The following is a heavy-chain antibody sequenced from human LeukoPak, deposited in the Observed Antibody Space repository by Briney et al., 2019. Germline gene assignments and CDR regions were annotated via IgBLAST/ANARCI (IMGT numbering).Heavy chain of an antibody. J-gene: IGHJ3*02. V-gene: IGHV1-46*01. CDR3: ARASGSGDYSAFDM. CDR2: IDPSGGGT. D-gene: IGHD4-17*01. Sequence: GASVKVSCKASGYTFRNYYLHWVRQAPGQGLEWMGIIDPSGGGTTYAQKFQGRITMTRDTSSSTVYMDLSSLTSDDTAVYFCARASGSGDYSAFDMWGQGTMVTVSS. CDR1: GYTFRNYY.